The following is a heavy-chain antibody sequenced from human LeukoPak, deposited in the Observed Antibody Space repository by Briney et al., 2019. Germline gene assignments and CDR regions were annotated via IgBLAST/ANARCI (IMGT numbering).Heavy chain of an antibody. Sequence: SETLSLTCNVSGGSISSYYWSWIRQPPGKGLEWIGYIYYSGSTNYNPSLKSRVTISVDTSKNQFSLRLSSVTAADTAVYYCARHPASPAAATVSYYYYYGMDVWGQGTTVTVSS. CDR3: ARHPASPAAATVSYYYYYGMDV. CDR1: GGSISSYY. CDR2: IYYSGST. V-gene: IGHV4-59*08. J-gene: IGHJ6*02. D-gene: IGHD6-13*01.